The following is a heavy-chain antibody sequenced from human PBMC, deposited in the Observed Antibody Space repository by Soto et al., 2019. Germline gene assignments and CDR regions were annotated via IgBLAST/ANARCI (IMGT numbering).Heavy chain of an antibody. CDR3: ARGDYYDSSGYYYGPFDY. Sequence: QVQLVESGGGVVQPGRSLRLSCAASGFTFSSYAMHWVRQAPGKGLEWVAVISYDGSNKYYADSVKGRFTISRDNSKNTLYLQMNSLRAEDTAVYYCARGDYYDSSGYYYGPFDYWGQGTLVTVSS. V-gene: IGHV3-30-3*01. CDR1: GFTFSSYA. CDR2: ISYDGSNK. J-gene: IGHJ4*02. D-gene: IGHD3-22*01.